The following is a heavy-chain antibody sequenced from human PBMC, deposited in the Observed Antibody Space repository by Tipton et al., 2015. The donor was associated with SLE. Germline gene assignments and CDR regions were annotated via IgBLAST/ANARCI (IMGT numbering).Heavy chain of an antibody. CDR2: IYTSGST. Sequence: LRLSCTVSGGSISSYYWSWIRQPAGKGLEWIGRIYTSGSTNYNPSLKSRVTISVDTSKNQFSLKLSSVTAADTAVYYCARSAGYGSNWAHFDYWGQGTLVTVSS. D-gene: IGHD6-13*01. J-gene: IGHJ4*02. CDR1: GGSISSYY. V-gene: IGHV4-4*07. CDR3: ARSAGYGSNWAHFDY.